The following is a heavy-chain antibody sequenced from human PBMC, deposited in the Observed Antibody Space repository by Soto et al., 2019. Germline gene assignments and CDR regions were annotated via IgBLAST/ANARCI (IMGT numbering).Heavy chain of an antibody. CDR1: GFTFSSYA. CDR2: FGGSDGRI. V-gene: IGHV3-23*01. D-gene: IGHD1-1*01. CDR3: AKDRWNQPLGGFEN. Sequence: PGGSLRLSCVVSGFTFSSYAMSWVRQAPGKGLEWVSAFGGSDGRIYYAESVKGRFTISRDNSKNTLYLQMNSLSAEDTAVYYCAKDRWNQPLGGFENRGQGTLVTVPS. J-gene: IGHJ4*02.